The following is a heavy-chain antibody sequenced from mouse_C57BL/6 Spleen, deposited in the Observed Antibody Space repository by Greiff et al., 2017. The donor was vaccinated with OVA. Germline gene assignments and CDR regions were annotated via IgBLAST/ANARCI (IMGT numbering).Heavy chain of an antibody. CDR2: ISYSGST. CDR1: GYSITSGYD. V-gene: IGHV3-1*01. CDR3: ASSMVSAAGYWCFDV. Sequence: EVKLQESGPGMVKPSQSLSLTCTVTGYSITSGYDWHWIRHFPGNKLEWMGYISYSGSTNYNPSLKSRISITHDTSKNHFFLKLNSLTTEDTATHFCASSMVSAAGYWCFDVWGTGTPGTVSP. J-gene: IGHJ1*03. D-gene: IGHD1-1*02.